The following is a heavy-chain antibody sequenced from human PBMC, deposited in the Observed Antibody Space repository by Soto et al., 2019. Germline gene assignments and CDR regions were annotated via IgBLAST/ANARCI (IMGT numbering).Heavy chain of an antibody. Sequence: QVQLQESGPGLVKPSGTLSLTCAVSSGSISSSNWWSWVRQPPGKGLEWIGEIYHSRSTNYNPSLKSRVTISVDKSKNQFSLKLSSVTAADTAVYYCARSSIAAPYYYYMDVWGKGTTVTVSS. J-gene: IGHJ6*03. CDR2: IYHSRST. V-gene: IGHV4-4*02. D-gene: IGHD6-6*01. CDR3: ARSSIAAPYYYYMDV. CDR1: SGSISSSNW.